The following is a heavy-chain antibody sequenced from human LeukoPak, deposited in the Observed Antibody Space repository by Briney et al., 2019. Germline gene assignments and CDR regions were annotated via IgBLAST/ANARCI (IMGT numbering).Heavy chain of an antibody. CDR2: ISWNSGSI. CDR3: AVYGSGFNT. J-gene: IGHJ5*02. CDR1: GFTFDDYA. V-gene: IGHV3-9*01. Sequence: PGGSLRLSCAASGFTFDDYAMHWVRQAPGKGLEWVSGISWNSGSIGYADSVKGRFTISRGNAKNSLYLQMNSLRAEDTAVYYCAVYGSGFNTWGQGTLVTVSS. D-gene: IGHD3-10*01.